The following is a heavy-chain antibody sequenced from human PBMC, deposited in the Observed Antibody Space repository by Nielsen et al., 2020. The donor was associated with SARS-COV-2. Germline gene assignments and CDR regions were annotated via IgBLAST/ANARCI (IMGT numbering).Heavy chain of an antibody. CDR2: ISGSDGNT. CDR1: GFTFSSNA. V-gene: IGHV3-23*01. CDR3: TRVHYYYYCMDV. Sequence: GESLKISCAASGFTFSSNAMTWVRQAPGKGLEWVSVISGSDGNTYYADSVKGRFTISRDNSKKTLHLQMNSLRAEDTAVYYCTRVHYYYYCMDVWGEGTKVTVSS. J-gene: IGHJ6*03.